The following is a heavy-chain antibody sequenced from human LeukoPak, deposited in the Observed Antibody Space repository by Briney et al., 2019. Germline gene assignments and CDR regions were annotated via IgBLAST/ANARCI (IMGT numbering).Heavy chain of an antibody. CDR2: ISSSSSTI. V-gene: IGHV3-48*04. CDR3: AGESNTGTFDY. D-gene: IGHD1-14*01. J-gene: IGHJ4*02. Sequence: PGGSLRLSCAASGFTFSSYSMNWVRQAPGKGLEWVSYISSSSSTIYYADSVKGRFTISRDNAKNSLYLQMNSLRAEDTAVYYCAGESNTGTFDYWGQGTLVTVSS. CDR1: GFTFSSYS.